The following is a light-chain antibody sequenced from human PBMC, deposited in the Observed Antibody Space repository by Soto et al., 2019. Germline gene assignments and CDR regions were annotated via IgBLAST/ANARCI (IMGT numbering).Light chain of an antibody. CDR1: QSVSSSY. CDR3: QQFATSPLT. CDR2: GAS. J-gene: IGKJ4*01. V-gene: IGKV3-20*01. Sequence: ENVLRQSPGTLSLSPGERATLSCRASQSVSSSYLAWYQQIPGQAPRLLIYGASSRATGIPDRFSGSGSGTDFTLTISRLEPEDFAVYYCQQFATSPLTFGGGTKVDIK.